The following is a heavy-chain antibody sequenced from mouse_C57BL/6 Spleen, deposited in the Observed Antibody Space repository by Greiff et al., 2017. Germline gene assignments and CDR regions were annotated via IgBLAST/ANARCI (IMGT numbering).Heavy chain of an antibody. J-gene: IGHJ4*01. Sequence: VMLVESGAELVKPGASVKMSCKASGYTFTTYPIEWMKQNHGKSLEWIGNFHPYNDDTKYNEKFKGKATLTVEKSSSTVYLELSRLTSDDSAVYYCARGQYYSYYAIDYWGQGTSVTVSA. D-gene: IGHD2-12*01. CDR2: FHPYNDDT. V-gene: IGHV1-47*01. CDR1: GYTFTTYP. CDR3: ARGQYYSYYAIDY.